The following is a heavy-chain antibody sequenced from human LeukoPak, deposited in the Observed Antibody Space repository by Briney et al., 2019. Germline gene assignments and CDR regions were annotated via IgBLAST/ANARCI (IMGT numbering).Heavy chain of an antibody. CDR1: GFTFTTYW. CDR3: ARDAVDTANAV. D-gene: IGHD5-18*01. Sequence: GGSLRLSCAASGFTFTTYWMHWVRQAPGKGLVWVSHINSDGSITSYADSVKGRFTISRDSAKNTLYLQMNSLRAEDTAVYYCARDAVDTANAVWGQGTTVTVSS. J-gene: IGHJ6*02. V-gene: IGHV3-74*01. CDR2: INSDGSIT.